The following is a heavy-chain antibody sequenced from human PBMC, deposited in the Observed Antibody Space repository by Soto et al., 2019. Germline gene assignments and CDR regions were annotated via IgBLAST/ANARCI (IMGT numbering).Heavy chain of an antibody. J-gene: IGHJ5*02. D-gene: IGHD6-13*01. CDR3: ANAWTAGAGWANWFAL. Sequence: QLQLQESGPGLVEPSQTLSLTCTVSGGSISGVGYSWGWIRQHPGKGLEWIGYIHHSGTTYYNPSLKSRLTIPVDTSKTQFSLKLSSVLASDTAVYYSANAWTAGAGWANWFALLGQGTLVTVSS. CDR1: GGSISGVGYS. CDR2: IHHSGTT. V-gene: IGHV4-31*03.